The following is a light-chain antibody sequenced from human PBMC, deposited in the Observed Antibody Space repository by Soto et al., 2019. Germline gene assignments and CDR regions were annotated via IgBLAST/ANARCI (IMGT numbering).Light chain of an antibody. CDR3: QVWDSSSDHAV. CDR2: YDS. V-gene: IGLV3-21*04. CDR1: NIGSKS. Sequence: SYELTQPPSVSVAPGKTAWITCGGNNIGSKSVHWYQQKPGQAPVLVIYYDSDRPSGIPERFSGSNSGNTATLTISRVEAGDEADYYCQVWDSSSDHAVFGGGTQLTVL. J-gene: IGLJ7*01.